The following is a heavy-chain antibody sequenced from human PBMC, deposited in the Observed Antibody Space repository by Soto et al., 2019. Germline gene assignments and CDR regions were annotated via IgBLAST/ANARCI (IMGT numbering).Heavy chain of an antibody. J-gene: IGHJ6*03. CDR2: IYPGDSDT. CDR1: GYSFTSYW. Sequence: GESLKISCKGSGYSFTSYWIGWVRQMPGKGLEWMGIIYPGDSDTRYSPSFQGQVTISADKSISTAYLQWSSLKASDTAMYYCARYAAAAGNYYYYYYRDVWGKGTTVTVPS. V-gene: IGHV5-51*01. CDR3: ARYAAAAGNYYYYYYRDV. D-gene: IGHD6-13*01.